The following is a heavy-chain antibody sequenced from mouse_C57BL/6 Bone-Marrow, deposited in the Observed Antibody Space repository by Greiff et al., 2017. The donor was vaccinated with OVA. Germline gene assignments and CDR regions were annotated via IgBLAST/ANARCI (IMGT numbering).Heavy chain of an antibody. CDR2: IYPGSGST. V-gene: IGHV1-55*01. J-gene: IGHJ4*01. CDR3: ARKEIRYYAMDY. CDR1: GYTFTSYW. D-gene: IGHD2-4*01. Sequence: QVQLKQPGAELVKPGASVKMSCKASGYTFTSYWITWVKQRPGQGLEWIGDIYPGSGSTNYNEKFKSKATLTVDTSSSTAYMQLSSLTSEDSAVYYCARKEIRYYAMDYWGQGTSVTVSS.